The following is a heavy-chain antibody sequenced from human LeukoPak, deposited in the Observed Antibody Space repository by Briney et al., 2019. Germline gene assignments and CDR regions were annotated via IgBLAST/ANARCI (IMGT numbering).Heavy chain of an antibody. V-gene: IGHV3-74*01. D-gene: IGHD3-10*01. J-gene: IGHJ4*02. Sequence: GGSLRLSCGASGFTFGTYWTHWVRQAPGKGLVWVSGINSDGGTTTYADSVKGRFTISRDNAKNTLYLQMNNLRAEDTAIYYCATDSYVSGSYYRLFYWGQGTLVTVSS. CDR1: GFTFGTYW. CDR3: ATDSYVSGSYYRLFY. CDR2: INSDGGTT.